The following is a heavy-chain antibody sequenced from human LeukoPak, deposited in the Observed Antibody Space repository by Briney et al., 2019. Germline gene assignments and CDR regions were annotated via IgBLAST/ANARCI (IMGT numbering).Heavy chain of an antibody. V-gene: IGHV4-4*07. Sequence: SETLSLTCTVSGGSISSYYWSWIRQSAGKGLEWIGRIYTSGSTNYNPSLKSRVTVSVDTSKNQFTLKLSSVTAADTAVYYCARDWEQWLVRHAFDIWGQGTMVTVSS. CDR3: ARDWEQWLVRHAFDI. J-gene: IGHJ3*02. CDR1: GGSISSYY. CDR2: IYTSGST. D-gene: IGHD6-19*01.